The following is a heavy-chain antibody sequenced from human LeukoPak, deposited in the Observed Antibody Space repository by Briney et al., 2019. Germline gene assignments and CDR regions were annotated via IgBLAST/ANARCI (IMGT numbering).Heavy chain of an antibody. CDR3: AKAGYYYGSGSYSSYYYYMDV. CDR1: GGSFSGYY. Sequence: SETLSLTCAVYGGSFSGYYWSWIRQPPGKGLEWIGEINHSGSTNYNPSLKSRVTISVDTSKNQFSLKLSSVTAADTAVYYCAKAGYYYGSGSYSSYYYYMDVWGKGTTVTISS. V-gene: IGHV4-34*01. D-gene: IGHD3-10*01. CDR2: INHSGST. J-gene: IGHJ6*03.